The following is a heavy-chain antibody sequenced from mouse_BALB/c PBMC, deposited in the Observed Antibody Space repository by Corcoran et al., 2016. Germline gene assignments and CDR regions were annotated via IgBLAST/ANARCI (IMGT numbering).Heavy chain of an antibody. CDR3: ARGGSTVVATLYWYFDV. Sequence: LVKTGASVKISCKASGYSFTGYYMHWVKQSHGTSLEWIGYISCYNGATSYNQKFKGKATFTVDTSSSTAYMQFNSLTSEDSAVYYCARGGSTVVATLYWYFDVLGLGTTVTVSS. D-gene: IGHD1-1*01. CDR1: GYSFTGYY. V-gene: IGHV1S34*01. J-gene: IGHJ1*01. CDR2: ISCYNGAT.